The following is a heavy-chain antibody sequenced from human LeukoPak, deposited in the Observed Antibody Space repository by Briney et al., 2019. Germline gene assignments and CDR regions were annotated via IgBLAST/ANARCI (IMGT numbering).Heavy chain of an antibody. CDR3: ARSHYYDSSAYYFNYGLDV. CDR2: INGDGSST. V-gene: IGHV3-74*01. Sequence: GSLILSCAASGFTFSSYWMHWVRQPPGKGLVWVSRINGDGSSTRYADSVKGRFTVSRDNAKNTLYLQMNSLRAEDTAVYFCARSHYYDSSAYYFNYGLDVWGQGTTVIVSS. CDR1: GFTFSSYW. D-gene: IGHD3-22*01. J-gene: IGHJ6*02.